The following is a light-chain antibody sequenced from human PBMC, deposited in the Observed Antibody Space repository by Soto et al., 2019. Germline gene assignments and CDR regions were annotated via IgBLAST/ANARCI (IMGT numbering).Light chain of an antibody. Sequence: QSVLTQPASVSGSPGQSITISCTGTSSDVVGYNYVSWYQQHPGKAPKFMIYDASNRPSGVSNRFSGSKSGNTASLTISGLQAEDEADYYCCSYTTSNTRQIVFGTGTKVTVL. CDR2: DAS. CDR3: CSYTTSNTRQIV. V-gene: IGLV2-14*01. J-gene: IGLJ1*01. CDR1: SSDVVGYNY.